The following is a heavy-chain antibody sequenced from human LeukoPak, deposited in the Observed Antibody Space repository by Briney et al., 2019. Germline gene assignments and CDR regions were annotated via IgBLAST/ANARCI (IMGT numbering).Heavy chain of an antibody. CDR2: IKQDGSEK. Sequence: GGSLRLSCAASGFTFSSYWMSWVRQAPGKGLEWVANIKQDGSEKYYVDSVKGRFTISRDNAKNSLYLQMNSLRAEGTAVYYCARDCQRVAGSTSCSSYWGQGTLVTVSS. CDR1: GFTFSSYW. CDR3: ARDCQRVAGSTSCSSY. J-gene: IGHJ4*02. V-gene: IGHV3-7*01. D-gene: IGHD2-2*01.